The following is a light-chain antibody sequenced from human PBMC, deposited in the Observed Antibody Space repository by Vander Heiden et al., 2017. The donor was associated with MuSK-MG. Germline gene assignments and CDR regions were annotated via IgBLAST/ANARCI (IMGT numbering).Light chain of an antibody. V-gene: IGLV1-47*03. Sequence: QSVLTQPPSASGTPGQRVTISCSGSSSNIGSNYVYWYQQLPGTAPKLLIYRNNQRPSGVPDRFSGSKSGTSASLAISGLWSEDEADYYCAAWDDSLSGNWVFGGGTKLTVL. CDR1: SSNIGSNY. CDR3: AAWDDSLSGNWV. J-gene: IGLJ3*02. CDR2: RNN.